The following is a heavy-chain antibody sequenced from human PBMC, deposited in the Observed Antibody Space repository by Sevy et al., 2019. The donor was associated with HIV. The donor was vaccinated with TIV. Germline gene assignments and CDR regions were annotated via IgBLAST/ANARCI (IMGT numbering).Heavy chain of an antibody. CDR2: INPNGGGT. V-gene: IGHV1-2*02. D-gene: IGHD3-22*01. Sequence: ASVKVSCKTSGYTFIGYYMHWVRQAPGQGLEWMGWINPNGGGTNYAQKFQGRATMTSDTSIGTAYMELSGLRSDDTAIYYCARDHMYYYDTTAYYAGTDYWGQGTLVTVSS. CDR3: ARDHMYYYDTTAYYAGTDY. CDR1: GYTFIGYY. J-gene: IGHJ4*02.